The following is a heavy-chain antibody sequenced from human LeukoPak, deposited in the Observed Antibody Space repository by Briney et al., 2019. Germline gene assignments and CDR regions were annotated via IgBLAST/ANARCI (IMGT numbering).Heavy chain of an antibody. Sequence: PGESLKISCKGSGYSLTTYWIGWVRQMPGKGLEWMGIIYPDDSDTRYSPSFQGQVTISADKSIITPYLQWSSLKASDTAMYYCASDYSSDWYGGVDYWGQGTLVTVSS. CDR1: GYSLTTYW. CDR2: IYPDDSDT. D-gene: IGHD6-19*01. CDR3: ASDYSSDWYGGVDY. J-gene: IGHJ4*02. V-gene: IGHV5-51*01.